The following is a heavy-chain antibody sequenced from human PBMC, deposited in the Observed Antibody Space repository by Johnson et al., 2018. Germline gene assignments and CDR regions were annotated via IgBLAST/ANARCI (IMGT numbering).Heavy chain of an antibody. CDR3: AQRVVAHWYFDL. CDR2: ISGIGTST. V-gene: IGHV3-23*04. D-gene: IGHD2-15*01. CDR1: GVTFSSYA. Sequence: EVQLVESGGGLVQPGGSLRLSCAASGVTFSSYAMHWVRQAPGQGLAWVSAISGIGTSTYYADSVKGRLTIARDNSKNTLYLQMNSLRAEDTAVYYCAQRVVAHWYFDLWGRGTLVTVSS. J-gene: IGHJ2*01.